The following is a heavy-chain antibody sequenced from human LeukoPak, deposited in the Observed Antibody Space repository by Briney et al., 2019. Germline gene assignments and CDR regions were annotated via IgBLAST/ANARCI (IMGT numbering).Heavy chain of an antibody. Sequence: SETQSLTCTVSGGSISSYYWSWIRQPPGKGLEWIGYIYYSGSTNYNPSLKSRVTISVDTSKNQFSLKLSSVTAADTAVYYCARVTPYDFWSGYPDPGFDPWGQGTLVTVSS. CDR1: GGSISSYY. CDR2: IYYSGST. V-gene: IGHV4-59*01. J-gene: IGHJ5*02. CDR3: ARVTPYDFWSGYPDPGFDP. D-gene: IGHD3-3*01.